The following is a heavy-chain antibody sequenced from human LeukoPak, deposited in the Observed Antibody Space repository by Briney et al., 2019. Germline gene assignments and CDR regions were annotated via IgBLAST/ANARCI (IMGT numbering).Heavy chain of an antibody. Sequence: PSETLSLTCAVYGGSFSGYYWSWIRQPPGKGLEWIGEINHSGSTNYNPSLKSRVTISVDTSKNQFSLKLSSVTAADTAVYYCARVTKIFGVVILDYWGQGTLVTVSS. CDR1: GGSFSGYY. CDR2: INHSGST. V-gene: IGHV4-34*01. D-gene: IGHD3-3*01. J-gene: IGHJ4*02. CDR3: ARVTKIFGVVILDY.